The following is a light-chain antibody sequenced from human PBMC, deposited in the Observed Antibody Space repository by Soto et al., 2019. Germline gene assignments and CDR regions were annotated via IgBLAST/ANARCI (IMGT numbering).Light chain of an antibody. CDR1: QTISSW. J-gene: IGKJ1*01. V-gene: IGKV1-5*03. Sequence: DIQMTQSPSTLSGSVGDRVTITCRASQTISSWLAWYQQKPEKAPKLLIYKASTLKSGVPSRFSGSGSGTDFTVTISSLQPDDFATYYCQHYNSYSEAFGQGTKVEL. CDR3: QHYNSYSEA. CDR2: KAS.